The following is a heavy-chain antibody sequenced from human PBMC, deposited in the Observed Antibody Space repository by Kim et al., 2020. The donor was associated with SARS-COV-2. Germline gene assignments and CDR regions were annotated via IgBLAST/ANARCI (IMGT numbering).Heavy chain of an antibody. J-gene: IGHJ3*02. Sequence: GSLRLSCAASGFTFSSYWMHWVRQAPGKGLVWVSRINSDGSSTSYADSVKGRFTISRDNAKNTLYLQMNSLRAEDTAVYYCARDRQLWLLRDAFDIWGQGTMVTVSS. CDR3: ARDRQLWLLRDAFDI. V-gene: IGHV3-74*01. D-gene: IGHD5-18*01. CDR1: GFTFSSYW. CDR2: INSDGSST.